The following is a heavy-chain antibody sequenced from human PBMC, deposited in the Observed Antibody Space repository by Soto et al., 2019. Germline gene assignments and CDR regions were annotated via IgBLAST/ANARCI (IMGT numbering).Heavy chain of an antibody. Sequence: SESLSLTCAVYGGSFSGYYWSWIRQPPGKGLEWIGEINHSGSTNYNPSLKSRVTISVDTSKNQFSLKLSSVTAADTAVYYCARGVEEMAKIQAIYWYFDRWCRGTLVTVSS. D-gene: IGHD5-12*01. CDR3: ARGVEEMAKIQAIYWYFDR. J-gene: IGHJ2*01. V-gene: IGHV4-34*01. CDR2: INHSGST. CDR1: GGSFSGYY.